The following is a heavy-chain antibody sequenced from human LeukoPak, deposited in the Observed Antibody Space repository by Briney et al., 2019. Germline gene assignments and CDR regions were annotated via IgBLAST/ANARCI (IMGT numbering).Heavy chain of an antibody. CDR3: ARGRGVNAFDI. J-gene: IGHJ3*02. CDR1: GFPVKTNY. V-gene: IGHV3-53*01. CDR2: IYRDGDT. D-gene: IGHD3-10*01. Sequence: GGSLRLSCRVSGFPVKTNYMTWVRQAPGKGLEWVSVIYRDGDTFYGDSVKGRFTFSRDNSHNTLYLQKNSLRGEDTAMYYCARGRGVNAFDIWGQGTMVTVAS.